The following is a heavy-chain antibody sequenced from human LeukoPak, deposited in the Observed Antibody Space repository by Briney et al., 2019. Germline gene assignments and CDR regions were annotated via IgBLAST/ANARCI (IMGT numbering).Heavy chain of an antibody. Sequence: GGSLRLSCAASGFTFSFYGMTWVRQAPGKGLEWVSAISSSAGSTYHADSVKGRFTISRDNSKNTLYLQMNSLRVEDTAVYYCTKTTSPNTYCGGDCYPDYWGQGTLVTVSS. CDR2: ISSSAGST. J-gene: IGHJ4*02. CDR1: GFTFSFYG. V-gene: IGHV3-23*01. D-gene: IGHD2-21*02. CDR3: TKTTSPNTYCGGDCYPDY.